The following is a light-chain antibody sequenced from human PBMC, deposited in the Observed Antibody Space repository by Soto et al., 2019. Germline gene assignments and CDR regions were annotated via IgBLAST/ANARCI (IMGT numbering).Light chain of an antibody. Sequence: QSALTQPPSVSGSPGQSVTISCTGTSSDVGSYNGVSWYQQPPGTAPKLMIYDVSNRPSGVPDRFSGSKSGNTASLTISWLQAEDEADYYCSSYTRSSTYVFGTGTKVTVL. CDR2: DVS. CDR3: SSYTRSSTYV. V-gene: IGLV2-18*02. J-gene: IGLJ1*01. CDR1: SSDVGSYNG.